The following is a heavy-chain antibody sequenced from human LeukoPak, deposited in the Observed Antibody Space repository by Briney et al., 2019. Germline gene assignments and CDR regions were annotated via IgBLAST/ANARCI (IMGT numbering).Heavy chain of an antibody. CDR3: AREGVSGDAFDI. D-gene: IGHD2-8*01. V-gene: IGHV1-2*02. CDR2: INPNSGGT. CDR1: GYTFTGYY. Sequence: ASVKVSCKASGYTFTGYYMHWVRQAPGQGLEWLGWINPNSGGTNYAQKFQGRVTMTRDTSISTAYMELSRLRSDDTAVYYCAREGVSGDAFDIWGQGTMVTVSS. J-gene: IGHJ3*02.